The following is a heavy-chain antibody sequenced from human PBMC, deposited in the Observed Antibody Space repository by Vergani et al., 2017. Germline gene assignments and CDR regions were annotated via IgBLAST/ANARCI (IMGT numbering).Heavy chain of an antibody. J-gene: IGHJ2*01. V-gene: IGHV4-30-4*08. Sequence: QVPLQESGPGLVKPSQTLSLTCTVSGGSLSSGDYSWSWIRHPPGKGLEWIGYIYYSGGTYYNPSLKGRVTISVDTSKHQFSLKLSSVTAADTAGYYCARGKGVVQLWYPSWYFGLWDRGALVTVSS. CDR1: GGSLSSGDYS. CDR2: IYYSGGT. CDR3: ARGKGVVQLWYPSWYFGL. D-gene: IGHD5-18*01.